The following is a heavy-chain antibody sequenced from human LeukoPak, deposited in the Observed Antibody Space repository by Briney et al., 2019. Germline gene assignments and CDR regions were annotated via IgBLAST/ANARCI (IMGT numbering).Heavy chain of an antibody. CDR2: IHTNSGTT. V-gene: IGHV1-8*01. CDR1: TYTFTTNY. J-gene: IGHJ4*02. D-gene: IGHD5-12*01. Sequence: SGNAAWNLATYTFTTNYIKWVRQANRHLREWNGWIHTNSGTTGYAQKFQGRVTMTRNTSISTAYMELSRLRSEDTAVYYCARRVATITRLKAKYTIDYWGQGTLVTVSS. CDR3: ARRVATITRLKAKYTIDY.